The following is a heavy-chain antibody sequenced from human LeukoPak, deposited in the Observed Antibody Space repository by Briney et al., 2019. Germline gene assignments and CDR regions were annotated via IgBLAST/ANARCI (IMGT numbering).Heavy chain of an antibody. CDR3: AKDRDSSWYSGCFDY. J-gene: IGHJ4*02. D-gene: IGHD6-13*01. CDR1: GFTFTSYG. Sequence: GGSLRLSCAASGFTFTSYGMHWVRQAPGKGLEWVAVISYDGTYKYYAGSVKGRFTISRDDSKNTLYLQTNSLRAEDTAVYYCAKDRDSSWYSGCFDYWGQGTLVTVSS. V-gene: IGHV3-30*18. CDR2: ISYDGTYK.